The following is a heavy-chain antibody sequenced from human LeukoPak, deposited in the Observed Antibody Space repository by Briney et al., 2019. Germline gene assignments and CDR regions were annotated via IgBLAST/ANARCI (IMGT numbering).Heavy chain of an antibody. J-gene: IGHJ4*02. V-gene: IGHV3-23*01. CDR1: GFTFSSYA. CDR3: AKSRGRIVGATTPDY. Sequence: GGSLRLSCAASGFTFSSYAMSWVRQAPGKGLEWVSAISGSGGSTYYADSVKGRFTISRDNSKNTLYLQKNSLRAEDTAVYYCAKSRGRIVGATTPDYWGQGTLVTVSS. D-gene: IGHD1-26*01. CDR2: ISGSGGST.